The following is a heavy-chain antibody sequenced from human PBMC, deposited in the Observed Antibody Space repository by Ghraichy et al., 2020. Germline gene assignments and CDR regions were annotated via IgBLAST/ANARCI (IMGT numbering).Heavy chain of an antibody. CDR1: GFTFSDYY. J-gene: IGHJ5*02. Sequence: GGSLRLSCAASGFTFSDYYMSWVRQAPGKGLEWVSYISGSSSYTNYADSVKGRFTISRDNAKNSLYLQLNNLRAEDTAVYYCVRDPGEYGSGSYSGWFDPWGQGTLVTVSS. CDR2: ISGSSSYT. CDR3: VRDPGEYGSGSYSGWFDP. V-gene: IGHV3-11*06. D-gene: IGHD3-10*01.